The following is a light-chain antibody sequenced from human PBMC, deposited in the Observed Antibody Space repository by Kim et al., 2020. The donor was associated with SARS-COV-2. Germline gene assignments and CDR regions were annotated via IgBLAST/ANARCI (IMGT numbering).Light chain of an antibody. J-gene: IGKJ5*01. V-gene: IGKV1-17*01. CDR1: QGVRND. CDR2: AAS. Sequence: DIQMTQSPSSLSASVGDRVTITCRASQGVRNDVGWYQQKPGKAPKRLIYAASSLQSGVPSRFSGSGYGTEFTLTISSLQPEDFATYFCLQHTSYPPRVTFGQGTRLEIK. CDR3: LQHTSYPPRVT.